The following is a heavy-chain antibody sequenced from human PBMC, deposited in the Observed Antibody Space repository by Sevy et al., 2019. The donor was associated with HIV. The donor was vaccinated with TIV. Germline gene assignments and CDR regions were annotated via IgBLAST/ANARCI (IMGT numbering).Heavy chain of an antibody. J-gene: IGHJ4*02. CDR2: INTNPGNP. Sequence: ASVKVSCKASGYTFTSYGINWVRQAPGQGLEGMGWINTNPGNPTYVQGFTGRFVFSLDTYVSTAYLQISSLKAEDTAVYYCARELGPFDYWGQGTLVTVSS. D-gene: IGHD7-27*01. V-gene: IGHV7-4-1*02. CDR3: ARELGPFDY. CDR1: GYTFTSYG.